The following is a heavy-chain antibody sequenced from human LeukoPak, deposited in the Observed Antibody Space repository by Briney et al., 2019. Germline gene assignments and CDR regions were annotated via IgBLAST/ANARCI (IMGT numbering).Heavy chain of an antibody. CDR1: GYTFTGYY. V-gene: IGHV1-2*04. Sequence: EASVKVSCKASGYTFTGYYMHWVRQAPGQGLEWMGWINPNSGGTNYAQKFQGWVTMTRDTSISTAYMELSRLRSDDTAVYYCARERRMGATRGWFDPWGQGTLATVSS. J-gene: IGHJ5*02. D-gene: IGHD1-26*01. CDR2: INPNSGGT. CDR3: ARERRMGATRGWFDP.